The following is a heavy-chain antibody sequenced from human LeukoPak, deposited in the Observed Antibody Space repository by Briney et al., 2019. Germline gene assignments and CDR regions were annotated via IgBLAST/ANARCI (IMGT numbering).Heavy chain of an antibody. CDR2: INHSGST. CDR3: ARPRLYYYYMDV. J-gene: IGHJ6*03. CDR1: GGSFSGYY. Sequence: KSSETLSLTCAVYGGSFSGYYWSWIRQPPGKGLEWIGEINHSGSTNYNPSLKSRVTISVDTSKNQFSLKLSSVTAADTAVYYCARPRLYYYYMDVWGKGTTVTVSS. D-gene: IGHD3-16*01. V-gene: IGHV4-34*01.